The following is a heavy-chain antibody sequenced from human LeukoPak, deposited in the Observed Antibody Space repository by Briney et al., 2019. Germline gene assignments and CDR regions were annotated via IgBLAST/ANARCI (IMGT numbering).Heavy chain of an antibody. CDR1: GGSISSSSYY. CDR2: IYYSGST. CDR3: ARSKAYYYDSSVRYIDY. Sequence: KTSETLSLTCTVSGGSISSSSYYWGWIRQPPGKGLEWIGSIYYSGSTYYNPSLKSRVTISVDTSKNQFSLKLSSVTAADTAVYYCARSKAYYYDSSVRYIDYWGQGTLVTVSS. V-gene: IGHV4-39*01. J-gene: IGHJ4*02. D-gene: IGHD3-22*01.